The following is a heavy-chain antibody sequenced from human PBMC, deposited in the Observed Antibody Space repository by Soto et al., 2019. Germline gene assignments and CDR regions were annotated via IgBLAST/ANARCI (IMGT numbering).Heavy chain of an antibody. Sequence: GGALRLSCAASGFTFIRYSMNWVLQAPWKGLEWVSYISSSSSTIYYADSVKGRFTISRDNAKNSLYLQMNSLRDEDTAVYYCARAPPYRDPAYTVAAAGQAFDIWGQGTMVTVSS. J-gene: IGHJ3*02. D-gene: IGHD6-13*01. V-gene: IGHV3-48*02. CDR3: ARAPPYRDPAYTVAAAGQAFDI. CDR2: ISSSSSTI. CDR1: GFTFIRYS.